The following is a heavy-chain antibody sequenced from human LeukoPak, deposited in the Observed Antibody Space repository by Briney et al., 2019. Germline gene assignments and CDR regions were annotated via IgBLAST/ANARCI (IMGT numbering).Heavy chain of an antibody. D-gene: IGHD1-1*01. CDR3: ARPHDSLWYWFDP. J-gene: IGHJ5*02. V-gene: IGHV4-39*07. Sequence: SETLSLTCTVSGGSISSSSYYWGWIRQPPGKGLEWIGSIYYSGSTNYNPSLKSRVTISVDTSKNQFSLKLSSVTAADTAVYYCARPHDSLWYWFDPWGQGTLVTVSS. CDR2: IYYSGST. CDR1: GGSISSSSYY.